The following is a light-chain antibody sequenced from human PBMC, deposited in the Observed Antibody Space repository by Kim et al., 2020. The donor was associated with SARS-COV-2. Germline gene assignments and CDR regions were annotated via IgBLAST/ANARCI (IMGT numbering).Light chain of an antibody. Sequence: EIVLTQSPATLSLSPGERATLSCRASQSVSSYLAWYQQKTGQAPRLLLYDASNRATGIPARFSGRGSGTDFTLTISSLEPEDSAVYYCQQRSSSPPFGQGTQLEIK. CDR3: QQRSSSPP. J-gene: IGKJ5*01. CDR1: QSVSSY. V-gene: IGKV3-11*01. CDR2: DAS.